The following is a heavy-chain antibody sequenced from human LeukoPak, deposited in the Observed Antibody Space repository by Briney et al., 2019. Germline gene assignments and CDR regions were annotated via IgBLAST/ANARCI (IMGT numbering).Heavy chain of an antibody. CDR3: ARDRGDHYDSSGYYYWFDP. CDR1: GYTFTSYA. J-gene: IGHJ5*02. D-gene: IGHD3-22*01. Sequence: ASVKVSCKASGYTFTSYAMHWVRQAPGQRLEWMGWINAGNGNTKYSQKFQGRVTITRDTSASTAYMELSSLRSEDTAVYYCARDRGDHYDSSGYYYWFDPWGQGTLVTVSS. V-gene: IGHV1-3*01. CDR2: INAGNGNT.